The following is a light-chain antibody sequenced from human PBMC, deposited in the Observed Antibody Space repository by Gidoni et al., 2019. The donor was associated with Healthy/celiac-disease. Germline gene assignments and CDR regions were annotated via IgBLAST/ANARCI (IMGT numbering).Light chain of an antibody. J-gene: IGKJ3*01. Sequence: DIQMTQSPSSVSASVRDRVTITCRASQGISSWLAWYLQKPGQAPKLMISAASSLQSGVPSRFSGSGSGTDFTLTISSLQPEDFATYYFQQANSFPLTFGPGTKVDIK. CDR3: QQANSFPLT. CDR1: QGISSW. CDR2: AAS. V-gene: IGKV1-12*01.